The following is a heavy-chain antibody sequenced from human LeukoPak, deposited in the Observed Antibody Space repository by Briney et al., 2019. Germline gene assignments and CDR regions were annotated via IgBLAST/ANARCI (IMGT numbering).Heavy chain of an antibody. CDR3: ARVVYSSSWQNYYYYMDV. D-gene: IGHD6-13*01. Sequence: SETLSLTCTVSGGSISSYYWSWIRQTAGKGLEWIGRIYTSGSTNYNPSLKSRVTMSVDTSKNQFSLKLSSVTAADTAVYYCARVVYSSSWQNYYYYMDVWGKGTTVTVSS. CDR1: GGSISSYY. CDR2: IYTSGST. J-gene: IGHJ6*03. V-gene: IGHV4-4*07.